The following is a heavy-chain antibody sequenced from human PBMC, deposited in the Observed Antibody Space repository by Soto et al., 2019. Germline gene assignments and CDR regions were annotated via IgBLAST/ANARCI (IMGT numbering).Heavy chain of an antibody. Sequence: GGSLRLSCAASGFTFRIYAMSWVRQAPGTGLEWVSAISGSGGSTYYADSVKGRFTISRDNSKNTLDLQMNSLRAEGTGVYYCAKEQVGRYVFGSGYFPNGMDVWGQGTTDTAP. CDR1: GFTFRIYA. D-gene: IGHD3-3*01. V-gene: IGHV3-23*01. CDR2: ISGSGGST. CDR3: AKEQVGRYVFGSGYFPNGMDV. J-gene: IGHJ6*02.